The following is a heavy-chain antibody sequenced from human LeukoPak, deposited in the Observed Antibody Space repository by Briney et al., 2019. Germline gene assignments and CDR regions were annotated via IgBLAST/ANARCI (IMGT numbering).Heavy chain of an antibody. D-gene: IGHD6-13*01. CDR2: VSGSGGTT. V-gene: IGHV3-23*01. CDR3: AKVEYSSSWYSFDY. Sequence: GGSLRLSCAASGFTFSSYAMSWVRQAPGKGLEWVSSVSGSGGTTYYADSVKGRFTISRDNSKNTLYLQMNNVRAEDAALYYCAKVEYSSSWYSFDYWGQGTLVTVSS. CDR1: GFTFSSYA. J-gene: IGHJ4*02.